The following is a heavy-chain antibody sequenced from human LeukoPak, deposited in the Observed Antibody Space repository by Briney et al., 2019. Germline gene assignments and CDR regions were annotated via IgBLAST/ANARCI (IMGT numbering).Heavy chain of an antibody. J-gene: IGHJ6*02. CDR1: GFTFSDYY. CDR3: ARVLGYCTNGVCYYYYGMDV. V-gene: IGHV3-11*01. Sequence: GGSLRLSCAASGFTFSDYYMSWIRQAPGKGLEWVSYISSSGSTIYYADSVKGRFTISRDNAKNSLYLQMNSLRAEDTAVYYCARVLGYCTNGVCYYYYGMDVWGQGTTVTVSS. D-gene: IGHD2-8*01. CDR2: ISSSGSTI.